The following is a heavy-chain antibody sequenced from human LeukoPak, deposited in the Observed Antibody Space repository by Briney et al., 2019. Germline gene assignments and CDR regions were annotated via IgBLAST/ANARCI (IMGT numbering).Heavy chain of an antibody. J-gene: IGHJ4*02. CDR1: GYTFTSYG. CDR2: ISAYNGNT. D-gene: IGHD3-10*01. Sequence: ASVKVSCKASGYTFTSYGISWGRQAPGQGLEWMGWISAYNGNTDYAQKLQGRVTMTTDTSTSTAYRELSSLRSDDTAVSCCARDEGSYYFYYWGQGTLVTVSS. V-gene: IGHV1-18*04. CDR3: ARDEGSYYFYY.